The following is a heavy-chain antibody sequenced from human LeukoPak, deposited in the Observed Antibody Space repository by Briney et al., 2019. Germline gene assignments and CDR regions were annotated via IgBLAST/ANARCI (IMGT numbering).Heavy chain of an antibody. V-gene: IGHV3-74*01. CDR3: ATKQWLAPPPDS. CDR1: GFTFSKYW. D-gene: IGHD6-19*01. Sequence: GGSLRLSCAASGFTFSKYWMLWVPQAPGKGLESVSRINTDGTVTTYADSVKGRFTISRDNADNTMCLQMNSVRDEDTAVYYCATKQWLAPPPDSWGQGTPVTVSS. CDR2: INTDGTVT. J-gene: IGHJ4*02.